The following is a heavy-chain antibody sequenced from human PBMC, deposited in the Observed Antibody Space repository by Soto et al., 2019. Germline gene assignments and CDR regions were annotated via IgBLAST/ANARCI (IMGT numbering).Heavy chain of an antibody. CDR1: GFTFGIYS. CDR3: ARDDSNNVNWFDP. D-gene: IGHD4-4*01. CDR2: ISSSSSYI. V-gene: IGHV3-21*01. J-gene: IGHJ5*02. Sequence: PGGSLRLSCAASGFTFGIYSMNWVGQAPGKGLEWVSSISSSSSYIYYADSVKGRFTISRDNAKNSLYLQMNSLRAEDTAVYYCARDDSNNVNWFDPWGQGTLVTVSS.